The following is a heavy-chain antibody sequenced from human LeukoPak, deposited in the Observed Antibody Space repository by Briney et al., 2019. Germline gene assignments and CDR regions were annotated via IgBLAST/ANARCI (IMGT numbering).Heavy chain of an antibody. D-gene: IGHD3-3*01. CDR3: ARDPTYYDFWSGYPPHHRGDGMDV. CDR1: GGTFSSYA. V-gene: IGHV1-69*01. CDR2: IIPIFGTA. Sequence: SVKVSCKASGGTFSSYAISWVRQAPGQGLEWMGGIIPIFGTANYAQKFQGRVTITADESTSTAYMELSSLRSEDTAVYYCARDPTYYDFWSGYPPHHRGDGMDVWGQGTTVTVSS. J-gene: IGHJ6*02.